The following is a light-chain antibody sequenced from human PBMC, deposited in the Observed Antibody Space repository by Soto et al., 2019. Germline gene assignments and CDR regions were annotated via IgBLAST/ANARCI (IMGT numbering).Light chain of an antibody. Sequence: QSVLTQPPSVSAAPGQTVTISCSGSTSNIGSHNVFWYQQVPGGAPKLLIYDSFKQYSGIPDRYSGSKSDTSATLDITGLQTGDEADYYCGTWDSSLNVVFGGGTKLTVL. V-gene: IGLV1-51*01. CDR1: TSNIGSHN. CDR2: DSF. J-gene: IGLJ2*01. CDR3: GTWDSSLNVV.